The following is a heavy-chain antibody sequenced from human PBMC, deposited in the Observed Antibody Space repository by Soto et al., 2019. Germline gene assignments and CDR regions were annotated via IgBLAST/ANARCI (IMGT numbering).Heavy chain of an antibody. Sequence: QVQLVRSGAEVKKPGSSVKVSCTTSGGPFSSFAINWVRQAPGQGLEWMGGIIPLDGTTTYAEKIQGRVTITADTSTSTAYMDLSSLTLEDTAVYYCARSFTKSRRGGVAFDYWGQGTLLTVSS. CDR2: IIPLDGTT. CDR1: GGPFSSFA. CDR3: ARSFTKSRRGGVAFDY. D-gene: IGHD3-3*01. V-gene: IGHV1-69*06. J-gene: IGHJ4*02.